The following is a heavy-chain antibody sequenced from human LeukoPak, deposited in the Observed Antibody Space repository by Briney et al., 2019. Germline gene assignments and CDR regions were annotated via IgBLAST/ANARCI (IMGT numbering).Heavy chain of an antibody. V-gene: IGHV1-18*01. CDR3: ARHDYIWGSFRNDVFDI. D-gene: IGHD3-16*02. J-gene: IGHJ3*02. CDR1: GYIFTNYG. Sequence: ASVKVSCKASGYIFTNYGINWVRQAPGQGLEWMGWISAYNGNTNYAQKLQGRITLTTDTSTRTAYMELRSLRSDDTAVYYCARHDYIWGSFRNDVFDIWGQGTMVTVSS. CDR2: ISAYNGNT.